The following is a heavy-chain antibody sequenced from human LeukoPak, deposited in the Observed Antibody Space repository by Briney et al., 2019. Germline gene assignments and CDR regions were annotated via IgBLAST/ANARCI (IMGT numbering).Heavy chain of an antibody. D-gene: IGHD5-18*01. V-gene: IGHV4-61*01. CDR3: ARVVDTAMAFDY. J-gene: IGHJ4*02. Sequence: SQTLSLTCTVSGGSISSGTYYWSWIRQPPGKGLEWIGYIYYSGSTNYNPSLKSRVTISVDTSKNQFSLKLSSVTAADTAVYYCARVVDTAMAFDYWGQGTLVTVSS. CDR1: GGSISSGTYY. CDR2: IYYSGST.